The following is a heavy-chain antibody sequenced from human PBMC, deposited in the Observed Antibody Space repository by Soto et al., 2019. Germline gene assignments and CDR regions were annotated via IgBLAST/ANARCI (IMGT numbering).Heavy chain of an antibody. Sequence: QVQLQESSPGLVKPSQTLSLTCSVSGDSIRSPDCYWGWLRQTPGKGLEWIGYSYNTGSSYYHPSLRSRVSISVDTSKNQFSLKLNSVSAADTAIYYCARDKWSGYDSGAFDVWGQGTTVTVSS. V-gene: IGHV4-30-4*01. J-gene: IGHJ3*01. CDR1: GDSIRSPDCY. D-gene: IGHD6-25*01. CDR2: SYNTGSS. CDR3: ARDKWSGYDSGAFDV.